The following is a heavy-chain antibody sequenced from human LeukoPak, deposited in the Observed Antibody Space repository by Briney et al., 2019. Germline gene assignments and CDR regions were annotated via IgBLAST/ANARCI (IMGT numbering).Heavy chain of an antibody. D-gene: IGHD3-10*01. CDR2: FYHTGST. CDR1: GYSISSGYY. J-gene: IGHJ4*02. CDR3: ARQDYYGSGSGNFDY. V-gene: IGHV4-38-2*02. Sequence: PSETLSLTCSASGYSISSGYYRGWIRQPPGKGLEWIGSFYHTGSTYYNPSLKSRVTISVDTSKNQFSLKLTSVTAADTAMYYCARQDYYGSGSGNFDYWGQGTLVTVSS.